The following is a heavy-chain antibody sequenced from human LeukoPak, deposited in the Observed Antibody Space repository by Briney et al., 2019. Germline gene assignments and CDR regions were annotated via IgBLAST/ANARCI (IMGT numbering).Heavy chain of an antibody. D-gene: IGHD1-26*01. V-gene: IGHV3-30*02. CDR1: RLSLSSYG. Sequence: GGSLRLSCAASRLSLSSYGMHWVRQAPGKGLERLTFIHYDGSNKYYANSVAGRFTISRDNSKNTLYLQMNSLRPEDTAVYYCAKDQGRLGASMADSWGPGTLVTVSP. CDR2: IHYDGSNK. CDR3: AKDQGRLGASMADS. J-gene: IGHJ4*02.